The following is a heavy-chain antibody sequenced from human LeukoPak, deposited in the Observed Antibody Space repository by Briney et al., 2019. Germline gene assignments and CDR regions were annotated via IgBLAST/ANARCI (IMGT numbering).Heavy chain of an antibody. CDR3: ARDEWLLGFFDY. Sequence: WAPVKVSCKASGGTFSSYAISWVRQAPGQGLGWMGWIIPIFGTANYAQKFQGRVTITTDESTSTAYMELSSLRSEDTAVYYCARDEWLLGFFDYWGQGTLVTVSS. V-gene: IGHV1-69*05. CDR2: IIPIFGTA. D-gene: IGHD3-3*01. CDR1: GGTFSSYA. J-gene: IGHJ4*02.